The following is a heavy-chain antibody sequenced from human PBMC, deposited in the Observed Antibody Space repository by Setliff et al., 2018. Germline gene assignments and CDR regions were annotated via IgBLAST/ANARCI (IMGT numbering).Heavy chain of an antibody. J-gene: IGHJ3*01. CDR1: GGTFRSDG. CDR2: ISSYNDVT. V-gene: IGHV1-18*01. D-gene: IGHD2-15*01. Sequence: ASVKVSCKASGGTFRSDGFNWVRQAPGQGLEWVGWISSYNDVTSYAQRFQGRVTLTTDTSTSAAYMELRTLRSDDTAVYYCAISTLSICSGGSCPNAFDVWGQGTMVTVSS. CDR3: AISTLSICSGGSCPNAFDV.